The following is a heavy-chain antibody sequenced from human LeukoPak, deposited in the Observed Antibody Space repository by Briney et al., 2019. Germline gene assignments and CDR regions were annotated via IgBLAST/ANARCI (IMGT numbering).Heavy chain of an antibody. D-gene: IGHD3-10*01. CDR2: ISSTSTYI. CDR1: RFTFDEYG. Sequence: GGSLRLSCAASRFTFDEYGMSWVRQTAGKGLEWVSSISSTSTYISYADSVKGRFTISRDNSKNTLYLQMNSLRAEDTAVYYCAKVMSWFGELLWGQGTLVTVSS. V-gene: IGHV3-21*01. J-gene: IGHJ4*02. CDR3: AKVMSWFGELL.